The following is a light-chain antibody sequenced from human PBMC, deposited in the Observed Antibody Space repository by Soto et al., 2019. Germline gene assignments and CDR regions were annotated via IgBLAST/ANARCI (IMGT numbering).Light chain of an antibody. CDR1: QILVYSDGNTY. J-gene: IGKJ5*01. V-gene: IGKV2-30*01. Sequence: DVVMTQSPLSLPVTLGQPASISCRSSQILVYSDGNTYLNWLQQRPGQSPRRLMYKVSNRGSGVPDRFSGSGAGTDFTLKISRVEAEDIGVYYCMQGTHWPPITFGQGTLVEIK. CDR3: MQGTHWPPIT. CDR2: KVS.